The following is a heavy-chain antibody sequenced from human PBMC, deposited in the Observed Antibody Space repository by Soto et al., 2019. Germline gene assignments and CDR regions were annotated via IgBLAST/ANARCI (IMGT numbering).Heavy chain of an antibody. V-gene: IGHV1-18*01. J-gene: IGHJ4*02. D-gene: IGHD3-9*01. CDR3: ARPSGDDILTGYFLSEYYFDY. CDR1: GYTFTSYG. Sequence: GASVKVCCKASGYTFTSYGISWVQQAPGQGLEWMGWISAYNGNTNYAQKLQGRVTMTTDTSTSTAYMELRSLRSDDTAVYYCARPSGDDILTGYFLSEYYFDYWGQGTLVTVSS. CDR2: ISAYNGNT.